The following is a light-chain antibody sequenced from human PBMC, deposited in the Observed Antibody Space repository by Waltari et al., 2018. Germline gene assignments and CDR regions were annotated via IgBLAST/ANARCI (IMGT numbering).Light chain of an antibody. CDR3: QQSYAIPLT. Sequence: DIQMTQSPSSLSASVGDRVTITCRASQNINNYLNWYHQTPGKAPTLLIYATSNLQSGVPSRFSGSGSGTDFTLTISSLQPEDFATYYCQQSYAIPLTFGGGTKVEI. V-gene: IGKV1-39*01. CDR1: QNINNY. J-gene: IGKJ4*01. CDR2: ATS.